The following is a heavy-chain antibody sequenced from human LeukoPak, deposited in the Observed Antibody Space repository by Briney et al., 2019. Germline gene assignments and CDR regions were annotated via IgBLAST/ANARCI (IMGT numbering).Heavy chain of an antibody. CDR2: INPSGGAT. CDR3: ARDLADYYFDY. CDR1: GYTFTRSS. J-gene: IGHJ4*02. D-gene: IGHD3-16*01. V-gene: IGHV1-46*03. Sequence: GASVRVSCKASGYTFTRSSMQWVRQAPGQGLEWIGIINPSGGATSYAQTFQGRVTMTRDTSTSTVYMEVSSLRSEDSAVYYCARDLADYYFDYWGRGTPVTVSS.